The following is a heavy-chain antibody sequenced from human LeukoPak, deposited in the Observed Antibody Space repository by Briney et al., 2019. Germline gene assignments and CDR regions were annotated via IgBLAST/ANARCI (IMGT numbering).Heavy chain of an antibody. CDR2: IYYSGST. Sequence: SETLSLTCTVSGASISSSGYYWGWIRQPPGKGLEWIGTIYYSGSTYYNPSLKSRVAMSVDTSKNQFSLKLNSVTAADTTVYYCARALVKGRVLDYWGQGILATVSS. CDR3: ARALVKGRVLDY. V-gene: IGHV4-39*01. D-gene: IGHD2-15*01. J-gene: IGHJ4*02. CDR1: GASISSSGYY.